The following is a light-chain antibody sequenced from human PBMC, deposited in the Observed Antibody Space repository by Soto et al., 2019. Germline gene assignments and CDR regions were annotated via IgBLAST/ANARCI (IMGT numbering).Light chain of an antibody. J-gene: IGKJ1*01. V-gene: IGKV1-5*01. CDR3: QQYDSYSWT. CDR2: HAS. CDR1: QNIGRW. Sequence: DIQMTQSPSTLSASIGDRVTISCRASQNIGRWLAWYQQKPGTAPNLLIYHASNLRGGVPSRFSGGGSGTEFTLTISSLQPEDIATYYCQQYDSYSWTFGQGTKVEIK.